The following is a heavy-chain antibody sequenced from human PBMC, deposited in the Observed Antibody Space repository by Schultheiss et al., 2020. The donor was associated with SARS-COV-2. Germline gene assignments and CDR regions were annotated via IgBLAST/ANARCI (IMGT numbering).Heavy chain of an antibody. Sequence: SETLSLTCTVSGGSISSYYWSWIRQPPGKGLEWIGYIYYSGSTYYNPSLKSRVTISVDTSKNQFSLKLSSVTAADTAVYYCARPDSGSYPESAFDIWGQGTMVTVSS. CDR1: GGSISSYY. CDR2: IYYSGST. J-gene: IGHJ3*02. D-gene: IGHD1-26*01. CDR3: ARPDSGSYPESAFDI. V-gene: IGHV4-59*06.